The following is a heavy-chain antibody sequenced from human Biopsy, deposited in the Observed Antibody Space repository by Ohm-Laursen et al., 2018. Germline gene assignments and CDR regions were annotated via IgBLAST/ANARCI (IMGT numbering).Heavy chain of an antibody. V-gene: IGHV1-69*01. Sequence: SSVKVSCKASGGTFTNYAISWVRQAPGQGLEWMGGIIPIFGTANYAQKFRGRVTITADESTSTAYMELSSLRSDDTAVYYCARDALGGGSYRFFYWGQGSLVTVSS. J-gene: IGHJ4*02. CDR1: GGTFTNYA. D-gene: IGHD1-26*01. CDR3: ARDALGGGSYRFFY. CDR2: IIPIFGTA.